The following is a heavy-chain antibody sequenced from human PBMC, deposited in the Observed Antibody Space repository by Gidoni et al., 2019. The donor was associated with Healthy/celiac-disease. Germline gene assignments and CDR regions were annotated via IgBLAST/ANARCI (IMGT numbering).Heavy chain of an antibody. CDR3: ARPSSIAAAGFDY. CDR1: GGSIRSRSYY. V-gene: IGHV4-39*01. CDR2: IYYSGST. J-gene: IGHJ4*02. Sequence: QLQLQESGPGLVQPSETLSLTCTVSGGSIRSRSYYWGWIRQPPGKGLECIGSIYYSGSTYYNPSLKSRVTISVDTSKNQFSLKLSSVTAADTAVYYCARPSSIAAAGFDYRGQGTLVTVSS. D-gene: IGHD6-13*01.